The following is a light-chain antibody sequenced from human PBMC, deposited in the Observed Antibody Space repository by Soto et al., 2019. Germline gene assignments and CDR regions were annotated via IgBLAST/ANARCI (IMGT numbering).Light chain of an antibody. V-gene: IGKV1-5*03. J-gene: IGKJ1*01. CDR2: KAA. Sequence: DIQMTQSPSTPSASVGARVTITRRASQSISSWLAWYQHKTGKAPKLLIYKAASLESGVPARFSGSGSGTEFTLTFSSLQPDDFATYNCQQYNDYSRTFGQGTRWIS. CDR1: QSISSW. CDR3: QQYNDYSRT.